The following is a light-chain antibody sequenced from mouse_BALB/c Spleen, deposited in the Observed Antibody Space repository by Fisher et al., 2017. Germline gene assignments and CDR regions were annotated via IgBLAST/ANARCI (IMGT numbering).Light chain of an antibody. V-gene: IGKV4-79*01. J-gene: IGKJ5*01. CDR2: STS. Sequence: IVMTQTTAIMSASPGEKVTLTCSASSSVSSSYLYWYQQKPGSSPKLWIYSTSNLASGVPARFSGSGSGTSYSLTISSMEAEDAASYYCQQWSSYPLTFGAGTKLELK. CDR1: SSVSSSY. CDR3: QQWSSYPLT.